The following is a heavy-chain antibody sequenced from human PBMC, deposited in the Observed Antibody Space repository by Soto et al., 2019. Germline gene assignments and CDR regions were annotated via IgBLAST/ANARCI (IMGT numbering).Heavy chain of an antibody. CDR2: IYYSGST. Sequence: PSETLSLTCTVSGGSISSSSYYWGGIRQPPGKGLVWIGSIYYSGSTYYNPSLKSRVTISVDTSKTQFSLKLSSVTAADTAVYYCARSYRRYFRGGSCYSYYYYYMDVWGKGTTVTVPS. V-gene: IGHV4-39*01. CDR1: GGSISSSSYY. J-gene: IGHJ6*03. D-gene: IGHD2-15*01. CDR3: ARSYRRYFRGGSCYSYYYYYMDV.